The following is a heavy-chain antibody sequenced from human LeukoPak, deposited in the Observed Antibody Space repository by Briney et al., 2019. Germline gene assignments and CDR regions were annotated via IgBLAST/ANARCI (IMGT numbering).Heavy chain of an antibody. CDR3: ARFAAAAGHTYYFDY. CDR2: IYHSGST. Sequence: SETLSRTCAVSGGPISSSNWWSWVRQPPGKGLQWIGEIYHSGSTNYNPSLKSRVTISVDKSKNQFSLKLSSVTAADTAVYYCARFAAAAGHTYYFDYWGQGTLVTVSS. CDR1: GGPISSSNW. J-gene: IGHJ4*02. D-gene: IGHD6-13*01. V-gene: IGHV4-4*02.